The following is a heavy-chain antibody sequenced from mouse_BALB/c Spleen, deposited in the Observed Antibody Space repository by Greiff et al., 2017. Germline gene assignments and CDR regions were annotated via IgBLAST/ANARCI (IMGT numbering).Heavy chain of an antibody. D-gene: IGHD2-1*01. Sequence: QVQLQQSGAELVRPGVSVKISCKGSGYTFTDYAMHWVKQSHAKSLEWIGVISTYYGDASYNQKFKGKATMTVDKSSSTAYMELARLTSEDSAIYYCARSVSYGNYEYYFDYWGQGTTLTVSS. CDR2: ISTYYGDA. V-gene: IGHV1S137*01. CDR3: ARSVSYGNYEYYFDY. CDR1: GYTFTDYA. J-gene: IGHJ2*01.